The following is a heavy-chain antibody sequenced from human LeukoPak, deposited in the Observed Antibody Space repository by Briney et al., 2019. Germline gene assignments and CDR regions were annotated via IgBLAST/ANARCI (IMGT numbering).Heavy chain of an antibody. CDR1: GGSQSSYH. CDR2: VYYTGST. D-gene: IGHD6-6*01. Sequence: KPSETPSLHCSVSGGSQSSYHLGWIRQSPGEGVDGIGYVYYTGSTNYNPSLKSRVTMFEDKSKNQFSLRLYSVTVADTAVYYCARHFAYSSSSYFDYWGQGSLVTVSS. CDR3: ARHFAYSSSSYFDY. J-gene: IGHJ4*02. V-gene: IGHV4-59*08.